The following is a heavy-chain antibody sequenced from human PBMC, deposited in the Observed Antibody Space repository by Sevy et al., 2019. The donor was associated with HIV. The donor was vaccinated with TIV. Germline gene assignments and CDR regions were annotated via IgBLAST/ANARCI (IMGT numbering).Heavy chain of an antibody. CDR2: ISSSSSTI. CDR1: GFTFSSYS. J-gene: IGHJ6*02. V-gene: IGHV3-48*01. CDR3: ASWDDYGDYGGNYYYYGMDV. Sequence: GGSLRLSCAASGFTFSSYSMNWVRQAPGKGLEWVSYISSSSSTIYYAYSVKGRFTITRDNAKKSLYLQMNSLRAEDTAVYYCASWDDYGDYGGNYYYYGMDVWGQGTTVTVSS. D-gene: IGHD4-17*01.